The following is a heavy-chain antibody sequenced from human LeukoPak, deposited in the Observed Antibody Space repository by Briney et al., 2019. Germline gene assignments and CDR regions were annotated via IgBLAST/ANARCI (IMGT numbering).Heavy chain of an antibody. CDR3: ATLYYGDYVGDDY. J-gene: IGHJ4*02. CDR2: MNPNSGNT. V-gene: IGHV1-8*01. Sequence: GASVKVSCKASGYTFTSYDINWVRQATGQGLERMGWMNPNSGNTGYAQKFQGRVTMTRNTSISTAYMELSRLRSDDTAVYYCATLYYGDYVGDDYWGQGTLVTVSS. CDR1: GYTFTSYD. D-gene: IGHD4-17*01.